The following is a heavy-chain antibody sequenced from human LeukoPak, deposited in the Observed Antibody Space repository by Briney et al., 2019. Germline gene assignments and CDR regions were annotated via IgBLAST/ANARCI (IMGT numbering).Heavy chain of an antibody. CDR2: ISSSGSTI. CDR3: ARGGSCSSTSCYVNNWFDP. V-gene: IGHV3-11*04. J-gene: IGHJ5*02. Sequence: GGSLRLSCAASGFTFSDYYMSWIRQAPGKGLEWVSYISSSGSTIYYADSVKGRFTISRDNAKNSLYLQMNSLRAEDTAVYYCARGGSCSSTSCYVNNWFDPWGQGTLVTVSS. D-gene: IGHD2-2*01. CDR1: GFTFSDYY.